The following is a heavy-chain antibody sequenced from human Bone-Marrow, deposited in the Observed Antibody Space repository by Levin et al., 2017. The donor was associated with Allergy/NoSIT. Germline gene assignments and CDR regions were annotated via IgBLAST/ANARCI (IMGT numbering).Heavy chain of an antibody. D-gene: IGHD2/OR15-2a*01. CDR2: INEDGSET. V-gene: IGHV3-7*01. CDR3: LSGPMDV. CDR1: GFIFSSHW. Sequence: GESLKISCAASGFIFSSHWMMWVRQAPGKGLEWLANINEDGSETYYVDSVKGRFTISRDNARNSLFLQVNSLRVDDTAVYFCLSGPMDVWGQGTTVIVSS. J-gene: IGHJ6*02.